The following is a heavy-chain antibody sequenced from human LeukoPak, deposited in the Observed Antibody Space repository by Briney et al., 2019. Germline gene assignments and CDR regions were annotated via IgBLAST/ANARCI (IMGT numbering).Heavy chain of an antibody. CDR1: GYTFIGYY. CDR3: PRDQGYCSSSNCYLFDY. Sequence: ASVKVSCKASGYTFIGYYMHRVRQAPGQGLEWMGWINPHSGGTNSEQNFQGRVTMSRDTSISTVYMELSRLRSDDTALYYCPRDQGYCSSSNCYLFDYWGQGTLVTVSS. J-gene: IGHJ4*02. CDR2: INPHSGGT. V-gene: IGHV1-2*02. D-gene: IGHD2-2*01.